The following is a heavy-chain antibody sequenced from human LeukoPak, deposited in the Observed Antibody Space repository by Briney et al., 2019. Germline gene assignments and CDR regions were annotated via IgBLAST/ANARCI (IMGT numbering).Heavy chain of an antibody. CDR2: IWYDGSSE. CDR3: ARAPWKKVTTVDY. CDR1: GITFSSYG. D-gene: IGHD4-17*01. Sequence: PGGSLRLSCAASGITFSSYGMHWVRQAPGKGLEWVALIWYDGSSENYADSVKGRFTISRDNSKNTLYLQMNSLRAEDTAVYYCARAPWKKVTTVDYWGQGTLVTVSS. J-gene: IGHJ4*02. V-gene: IGHV3-33*01.